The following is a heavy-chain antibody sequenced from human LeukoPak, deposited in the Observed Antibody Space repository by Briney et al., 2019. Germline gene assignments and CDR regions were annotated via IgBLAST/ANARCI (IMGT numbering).Heavy chain of an antibody. J-gene: IGHJ4*02. Sequence: PGGSLRLSCVVSGFTLSNSWMSWARQAPGKGLEWVANIKPDGSEAYYVDSVRGRFIISRDNAKKSLSLQMSSLRGEDTAVYYCTTSGGAFWGQGIHVTVSS. D-gene: IGHD6-25*01. V-gene: IGHV3-7*02. CDR1: GFTLSNSW. CDR2: IKPDGSEA. CDR3: TTSGGAF.